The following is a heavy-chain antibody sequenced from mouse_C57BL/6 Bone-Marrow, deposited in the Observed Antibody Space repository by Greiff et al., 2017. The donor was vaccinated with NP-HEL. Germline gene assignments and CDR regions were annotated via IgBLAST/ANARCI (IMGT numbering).Heavy chain of an antibody. V-gene: IGHV5-6*01. CDR2: ISSGGSYT. Sequence: VQLKESGGDLVKPGGSLKLSCAASGFTFSSYGMSWVRQTPDKRLEWVATISSGGSYTYYPDSVKGRFTISSDNAKNTLYLQMSSLKSEDTAMYYCARHGPYAMDYWGQGTSVTVSS. CDR3: ARHGPYAMDY. CDR1: GFTFSSYG. J-gene: IGHJ4*01.